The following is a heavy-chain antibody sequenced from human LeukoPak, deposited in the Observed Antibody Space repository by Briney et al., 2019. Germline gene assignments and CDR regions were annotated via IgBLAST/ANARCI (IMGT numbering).Heavy chain of an antibody. Sequence: GGSLRLSCAASGFTVSNNYMSWVRQAPGKGLEWVSTISGNGRSTYYGDSVKGRFTISRDNSKNTLSLQMNSLRAEDTAVYYCAKEYYVLLVYALGGSFDYWGRGTLVTVSS. J-gene: IGHJ4*02. CDR2: ISGNGRST. CDR1: GFTVSNNY. D-gene: IGHD2-8*02. V-gene: IGHV3-23*01. CDR3: AKEYYVLLVYALGGSFDY.